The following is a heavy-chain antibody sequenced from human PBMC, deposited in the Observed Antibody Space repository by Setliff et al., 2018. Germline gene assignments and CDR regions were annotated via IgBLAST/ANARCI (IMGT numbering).Heavy chain of an antibody. CDR3: AKGGGRYHSDS. D-gene: IGHD1-1*01. J-gene: IGHJ4*02. V-gene: IGHV4-4*02. CDR2: IYHDGND. Sequence: KASETLSLTCTVSGASINSLSCWSWVRQPPGKGLEWIGEIYHDGNDKYTPSVHYSPSLKSRVTISIDKSNNQFSLKLTSMTAADTAVYYCAKGGGRYHSDSWGQGILVTVSS. CDR1: GASINSLSC.